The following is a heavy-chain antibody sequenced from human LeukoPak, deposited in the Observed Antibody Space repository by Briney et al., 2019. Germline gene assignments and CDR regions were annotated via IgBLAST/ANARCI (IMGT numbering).Heavy chain of an antibody. CDR3: ARLLLPRYGSGSYYNEWGRGSYYFDY. CDR1: GYSFTSYW. CDR2: IYPGDSDT. J-gene: IGHJ4*02. V-gene: IGHV5-51*01. D-gene: IGHD3-10*01. Sequence: GESLKISCKGSGYSFTSYWIGWVRQMPGKGLEWMGIIYPGDSDTRYSPSFQGQVTISADKSISTAYLQWSSLKASDTAMYYCARLLLPRYGSGSYYNEWGRGSYYFDYWGQGTLVTVSS.